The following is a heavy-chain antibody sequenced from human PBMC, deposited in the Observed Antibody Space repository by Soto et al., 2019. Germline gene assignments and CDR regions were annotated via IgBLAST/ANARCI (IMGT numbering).Heavy chain of an antibody. CDR1: GGSISSNY. V-gene: IGHV4-59*01. J-gene: IGHJ4*02. CDR3: ARARGYSYGYDY. D-gene: IGHD5-18*01. CDR2: IYYSGST. Sequence: QVQLQESGPGLVRPSETLSLTCTVSGGSISSNYWSWIRQPPGKGLEWIGYIYYSGSTNYNPSLKSRVTISVDTSKNQFSLKLSSVTAADTAVYYCARARGYSYGYDYWGQGTLVSVSS.